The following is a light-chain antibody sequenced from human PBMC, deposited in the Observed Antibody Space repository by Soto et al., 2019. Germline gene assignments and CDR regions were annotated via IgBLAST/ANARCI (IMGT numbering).Light chain of an antibody. CDR3: QQRSNWPSIT. Sequence: EIVLTQSPATLSLSPGDRATLSCRARRSVSSYLAWYQQKPGQAPRLLIYDASNRATGIPARFSGSGSGTDFTLTISSLEPEDFAVYYCQQRSNWPSITFGQGTRLEIK. CDR1: RSVSSY. J-gene: IGKJ5*01. CDR2: DAS. V-gene: IGKV3-11*01.